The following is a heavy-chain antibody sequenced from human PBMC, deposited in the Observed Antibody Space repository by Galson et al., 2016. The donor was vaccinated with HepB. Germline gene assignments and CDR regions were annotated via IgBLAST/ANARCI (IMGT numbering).Heavy chain of an antibody. J-gene: IGHJ4*02. D-gene: IGHD3-10*01. CDR3: ARGSGSYSFDY. V-gene: IGHV3-21*01. CDR2: ISSSSSYI. CDR1: GFTFNSYT. Sequence: SLRLSCAASGFTFNSYTLNWVRQAPGKGLEWVSSISSSSSYIYYADSVKGRFTISRDNAKNSLYLQMNSLRAEDTAVYYCARGSGSYSFDYWGQGTLVTVSS.